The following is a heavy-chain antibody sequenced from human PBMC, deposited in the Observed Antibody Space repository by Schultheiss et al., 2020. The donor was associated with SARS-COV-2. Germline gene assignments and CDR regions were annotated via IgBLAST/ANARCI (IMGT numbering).Heavy chain of an antibody. Sequence: GGSLRLSCAASGFTFSSYAMSWVRQAPGKGLEWVSAISGSGGSTYYADSVKGRFTISRDNARNSLYLQMSSLRAEDTAVYYYTRCNGFGADYWGQGTLVTVSS. CDR2: ISGSGGST. CDR1: GFTFSSYA. V-gene: IGHV3-23*01. D-gene: IGHD3-10*01. J-gene: IGHJ4*02. CDR3: TRCNGFGADY.